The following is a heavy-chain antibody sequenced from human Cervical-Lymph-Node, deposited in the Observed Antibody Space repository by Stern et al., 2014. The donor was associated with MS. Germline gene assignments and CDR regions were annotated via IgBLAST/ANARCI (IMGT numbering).Heavy chain of an antibody. CDR2: IIPFVGTGTV. V-gene: IGHV1-69*06. Sequence: QEQLVQSGADVKKPGSSVRVSCKASGGISWLRQAPGQGLEWMGGIIPFVGTGTVNYAQNFQGRLTIIADTSTNTTYMELSRMRFDDTAVYYGARGAGDNWFDPWGQGTLVSVSS. CDR3: ARGAGDNWFDP. D-gene: IGHD3-10*01. CDR1: GG. J-gene: IGHJ5*02.